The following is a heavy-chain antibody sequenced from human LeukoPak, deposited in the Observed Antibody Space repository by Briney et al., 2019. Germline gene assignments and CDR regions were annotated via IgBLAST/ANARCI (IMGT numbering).Heavy chain of an antibody. D-gene: IGHD5-18*01. V-gene: IGHV3-30*07. CDR2: ISYDGSNK. Sequence: PGRSLRLSCAASGFTFSSYAMHWVRQAPGKGLEWVAVISYDGSNKYYADSVKGRFTISRDNSKNTLYLQMNSLRAEDTAVYYCARSPPRGDTAMVSWGQGTLVTVSS. J-gene: IGHJ4*02. CDR1: GFTFSSYA. CDR3: ARSPPRGDTAMVS.